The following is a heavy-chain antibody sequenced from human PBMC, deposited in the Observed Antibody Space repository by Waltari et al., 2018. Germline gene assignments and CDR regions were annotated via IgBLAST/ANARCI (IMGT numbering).Heavy chain of an antibody. CDR3: ARGYTGSYYYVEY. V-gene: IGHV1-69*01. CDR1: GGTFSTYA. CDR2: IIPIFVTA. D-gene: IGHD1-26*01. J-gene: IGHJ4*02. Sequence: QVQLVQSGAEVKKPGSSVKVSCKASGGTFSTYAISWVRQAPGQGLEWMGGIIPIFVTANYAQKFHGRVTITADESTSTAYMELSSLRSEDTALYYCARGYTGSYYYVEYWGQGTLVTVSS.